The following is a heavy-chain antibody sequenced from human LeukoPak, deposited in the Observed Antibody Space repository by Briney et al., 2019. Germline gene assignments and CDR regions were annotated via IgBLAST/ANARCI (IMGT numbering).Heavy chain of an antibody. Sequence: ASVKVSCKASGYTFTGYYMHWVRQAPGQGLEWMGWINPNSGGTNYAQKFQGWVTMTRDTSISTAYMELSRLRSDDTAVYYCARGFLPDPKTYYYDSSGYYWDYYYGMDVWGQGTTVTVSS. CDR3: ARGFLPDPKTYYYDSSGYYWDYYYGMDV. CDR1: GYTFTGYY. V-gene: IGHV1-2*04. J-gene: IGHJ6*02. D-gene: IGHD3-22*01. CDR2: INPNSGGT.